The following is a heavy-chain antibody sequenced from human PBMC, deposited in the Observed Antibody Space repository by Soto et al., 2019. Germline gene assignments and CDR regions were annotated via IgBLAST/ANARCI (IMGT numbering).Heavy chain of an antibody. Sequence: GGSQRLSCAASGFNFSISAMSWVRQYTGKGLEWVSAISGSGGSTYYADSVKGRFTISRDNSKNTLYLQMNSLRAEDTAVYYCASPSYWGQGTLVTVSS. CDR1: GFNFSISA. J-gene: IGHJ4*02. V-gene: IGHV3-23*01. D-gene: IGHD3-10*01. CDR3: ASPSY. CDR2: ISGSGGST.